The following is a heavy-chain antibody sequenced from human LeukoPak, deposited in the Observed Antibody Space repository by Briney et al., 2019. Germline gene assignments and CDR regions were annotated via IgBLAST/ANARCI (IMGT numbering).Heavy chain of an antibody. CDR2: ITSGSYI. V-gene: IGHV3-21*01. Sequence: PGGPLRLSCAASGFTFSTYSMNWVRQAPGKGLEWVSSITSGSYIYYADSLKGRFTISRDNAKNSLYLQINSLRVEDTAIYYCARDRYGAYDFDSWSQGTLVTVSS. CDR1: GFTFSTYS. D-gene: IGHD4-17*01. CDR3: ARDRYGAYDFDS. J-gene: IGHJ4*02.